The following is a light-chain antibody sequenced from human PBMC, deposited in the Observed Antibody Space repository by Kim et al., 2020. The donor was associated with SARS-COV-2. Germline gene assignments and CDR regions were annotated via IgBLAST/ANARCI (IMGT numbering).Light chain of an antibody. V-gene: IGKV1-39*01. CDR2: AAS. CDR1: QSIRSS. Sequence: DIQMTQSPSSLSASVGDRVTITCRASQSIRSSLNWYQQKPGKAPKPLIYAASSLHTGVPSRFSGSGSGTDFTLTISSLQPEDFAIYYCQQSYTTPRTFGQGTRVEIK. J-gene: IGKJ1*01. CDR3: QQSYTTPRT.